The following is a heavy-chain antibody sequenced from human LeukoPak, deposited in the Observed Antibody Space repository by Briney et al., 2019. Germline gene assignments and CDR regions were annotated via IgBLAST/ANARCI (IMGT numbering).Heavy chain of an antibody. J-gene: IGHJ4*02. CDR1: GGSFSGYY. CDR2: INHSGST. V-gene: IGHV4-34*01. Sequence: SETLSLTCAVYGGSFSGYYWSWIRQPPGKGLEWIGEINHSGSTNYNPSLKSRVTISVDTSKNQFSLQLTSVTAADTAVYYCARGNYGDQDYWGQGTLVTVSS. CDR3: ARGNYGDQDY. D-gene: IGHD4-17*01.